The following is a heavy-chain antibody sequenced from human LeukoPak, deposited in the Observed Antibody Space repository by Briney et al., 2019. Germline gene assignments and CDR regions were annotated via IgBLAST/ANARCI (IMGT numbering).Heavy chain of an antibody. J-gene: IGHJ4*02. V-gene: IGHV3-23*01. CDR2: IDDSGVTT. D-gene: IGHD2-8*02. CDR3: ATYRQVLLPFES. CDR1: GFTFSSYV. Sequence: GGTLRLSCEASGFTFSSYVVNWVRQAPGKGLEWVSTIDDSGVTTYYADSVKGRFTISRDDSKSTLFLQMNSLRAEDTAIYYCATYRQVLLPFESWGQGTLVTVSP.